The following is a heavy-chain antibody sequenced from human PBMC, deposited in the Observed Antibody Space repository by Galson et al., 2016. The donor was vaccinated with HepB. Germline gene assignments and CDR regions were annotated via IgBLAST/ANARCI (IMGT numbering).Heavy chain of an antibody. D-gene: IGHD3-10*01. CDR2: IKEDGSVK. J-gene: IGHJ5*02. Sequence: SLRLSCAASGISFSNSWMTWVRQAPGKGLEWVANIKEDGSVKYYVDSVKGRFIISRDNAKNALYLQLNSLRAEDTAVYYCARDVNYGIFDPWGQGTLVTVSS. V-gene: IGHV3-7*01. CDR1: GISFSNSW. CDR3: ARDVNYGIFDP.